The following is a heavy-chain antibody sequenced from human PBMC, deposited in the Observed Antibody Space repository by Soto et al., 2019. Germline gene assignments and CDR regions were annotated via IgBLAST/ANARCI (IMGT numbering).Heavy chain of an antibody. D-gene: IGHD3-10*01. J-gene: IGHJ6*02. CDR1: GEALGSGQSY. Sequence: QVQLQESGPGLVKSSETLSLICFVSGEALGSGQSYWNWIRQAPAKGLEWIGQTFVTGATKYSASLTSRVNMSVDTSKSQVSLTVASVTVADSATYFCARGRSESAGSSFGRRMDVWCQGTTVTVSS. V-gene: IGHV4-61*01. CDR3: ARGRSESAGSSFGRRMDV. CDR2: TFVTGAT.